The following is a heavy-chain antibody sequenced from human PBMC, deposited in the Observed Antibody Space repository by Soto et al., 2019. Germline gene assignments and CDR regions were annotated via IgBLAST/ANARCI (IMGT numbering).Heavy chain of an antibody. CDR1: GYTFTKYW. J-gene: IGHJ4*02. Sequence: GGSLKISFQTSGYTFTKYWIVLVLQVPGGGLDWLCLIFPRDFDLRYSPSFEGQVTISAERSTATAVLQWRSLEASDSALYFCERIVPITKQLDSWGQGTPVTVSS. CDR3: ERIVPITKQLDS. CDR2: IFPRDFDL. D-gene: IGHD6-13*01. V-gene: IGHV5-51*01.